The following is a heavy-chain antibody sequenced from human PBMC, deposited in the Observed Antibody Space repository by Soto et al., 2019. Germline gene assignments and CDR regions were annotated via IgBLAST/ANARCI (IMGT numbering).Heavy chain of an antibody. CDR2: IYYSGST. V-gene: IGHV4-39*01. CDR3: AGGYSLYFDY. CDR1: GGSISSSSYY. D-gene: IGHD1-1*01. Sequence: SETLSLTCTVSGGSISSSSYYWGWIRQPPGKGLEWIGSIYYSGSTYYNPSLKSRVTISVDTSKNQFSLKLSSVTAADTAVYYCAGGYSLYFDYWGQGTLVTVSS. J-gene: IGHJ4*02.